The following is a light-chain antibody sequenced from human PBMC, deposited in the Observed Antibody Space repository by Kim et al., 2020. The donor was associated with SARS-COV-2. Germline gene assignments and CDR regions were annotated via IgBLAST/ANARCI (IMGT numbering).Light chain of an antibody. CDR1: SSNIGSNT. CDR3: ATYDDSLNGPV. V-gene: IGLV1-44*01. J-gene: IGLJ2*01. CDR2: SSN. Sequence: GQRVTISCSGNSSNIGSNTVNWYQQLPGTAPKLLIYSSNQRPSGAPDRISASKSGTSASLAISGLQSEDEADYYCATYDDSLNGPVFGGGTQLTVL.